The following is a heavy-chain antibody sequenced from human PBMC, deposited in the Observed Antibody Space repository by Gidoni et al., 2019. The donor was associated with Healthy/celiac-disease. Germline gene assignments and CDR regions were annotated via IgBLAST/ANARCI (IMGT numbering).Heavy chain of an antibody. J-gene: IGHJ4*02. V-gene: IGHV3-30*18. CDR2: ISYDGSNK. Sequence: QVQLVESGGGVVQPGRSLRLSCAPSGFTFRSYGMPWVRQAPGKGLEWVAVISYDGSNKYYADSVKGRFTISRDNSKNTLYLQMNSLRAEDTAVYYCAKYGDYADYWGQGTLVTVSS. CDR3: AKYGDYADY. CDR1: GFTFRSYG. D-gene: IGHD4-17*01.